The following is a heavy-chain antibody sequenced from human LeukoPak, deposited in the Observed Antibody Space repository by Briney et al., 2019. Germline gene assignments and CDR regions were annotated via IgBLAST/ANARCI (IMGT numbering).Heavy chain of an antibody. Sequence: SETLSLTCTVSGGSISSYYWSWIRQPPGKGLEWIGYIYYSGSTNYNPSLKSRVTISVDTSKNQFSLKLRSVTAADTAVYYCARRNSWYHFMDVWGKGTTVTVSS. CDR2: IYYSGST. V-gene: IGHV4-59*01. CDR1: GGSISSYY. CDR3: ARRNSWYHFMDV. D-gene: IGHD6-13*01. J-gene: IGHJ6*03.